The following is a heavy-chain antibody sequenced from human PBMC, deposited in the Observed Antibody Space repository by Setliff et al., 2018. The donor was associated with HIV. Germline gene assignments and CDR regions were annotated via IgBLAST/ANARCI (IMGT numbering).Heavy chain of an antibody. CDR1: GGSISSGDYY. V-gene: IGHV4-30-4*08. D-gene: IGHD3-3*01. CDR2: IYYSGST. Sequence: SETLSLTCTVSGGSISSGDYYWSWIRQPPGKGLEWIGYIYYSGSTYYNPSLKSRVTISVDTSKNQFSLKLSSVTAADTAVYYCARGLRSNFWSGKPRYYFDYWGQGTLVTVSS. J-gene: IGHJ4*02. CDR3: ARGLRSNFWSGKPRYYFDY.